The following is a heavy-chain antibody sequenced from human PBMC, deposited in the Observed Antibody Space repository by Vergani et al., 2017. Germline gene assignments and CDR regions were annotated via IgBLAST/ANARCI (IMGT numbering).Heavy chain of an antibody. J-gene: IGHJ4*02. CDR3: AIGTGGDDSSGYYLDY. D-gene: IGHD3-22*01. CDR2: FDPDHGAV. V-gene: IGHV1-24*01. CDR1: VYSPTELT. Sequence: QVQLVQSGSEVRKPGASVKVSCQVSVYSPTELTIHWVRPAPGKGLEWMGGFDPDHGAVTFPHHIQGRVTMTEDRPTDTAYMELSSLRPEDTALYYCAIGTGGDDSSGYYLDYWGQGTLVTVSS.